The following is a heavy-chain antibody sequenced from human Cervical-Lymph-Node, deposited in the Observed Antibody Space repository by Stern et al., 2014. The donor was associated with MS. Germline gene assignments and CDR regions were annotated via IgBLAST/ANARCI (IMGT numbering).Heavy chain of an antibody. CDR3: ARGRHTAMVTSGRYFDL. CDR2: MYNSETT. D-gene: IGHD5-18*01. Sequence: QVQLVESGPGRVPPSETLSLTCTVSGASMKNFSWNWIRQPPGKGLEWIVHMYNSETTYYDPSRKSRVTMSMDASKQQFSLRLTSVTAVDTAVYFCARGRHTAMVTSGRYFDLWGQGTLVTVSS. J-gene: IGHJ4*02. V-gene: IGHV4-4*07. CDR1: GASMKNFS.